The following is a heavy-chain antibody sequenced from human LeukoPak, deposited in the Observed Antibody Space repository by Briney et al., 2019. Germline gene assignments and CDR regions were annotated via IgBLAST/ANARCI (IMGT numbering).Heavy chain of an antibody. V-gene: IGHV3-7*01. Sequence: SGGSLRLSCVVSGYIFSTNMMTWVRQAPGKGLEWVATILPAGKESYRVESVKGRFTVSRDNAKNLLFLQMNSLRDDDTAVYYCMSAHGYWGQGTLVTVSS. CDR2: ILPAGKES. D-gene: IGHD2-2*03. CDR3: MSAHGY. CDR1: GYIFSTNM. J-gene: IGHJ4*02.